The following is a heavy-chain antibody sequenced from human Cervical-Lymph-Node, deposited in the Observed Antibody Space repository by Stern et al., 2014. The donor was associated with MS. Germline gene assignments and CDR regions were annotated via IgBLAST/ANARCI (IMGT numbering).Heavy chain of an antibody. CDR3: ARHLGYYDILTGYYSPLDY. D-gene: IGHD3-9*01. CDR1: GYSFTSYW. J-gene: IGHJ4*02. Sequence: VQLVESGAEVKKPGESLKISCKGSGYSFTSYWIGWVRPMPGKGLEWMGIIYPGASDTRYSPSFQGQGNISADKSISTAYLQWSSLKASDTAMYYCARHLGYYDILTGYYSPLDYWGQGTLVTVSS. CDR2: IYPGASDT. V-gene: IGHV5-51*01.